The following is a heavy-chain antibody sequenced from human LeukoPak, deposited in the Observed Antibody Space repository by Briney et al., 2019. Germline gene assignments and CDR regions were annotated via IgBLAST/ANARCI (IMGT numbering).Heavy chain of an antibody. CDR1: GFTFSNFW. V-gene: IGHV3-21*01. J-gene: IGHJ4*02. D-gene: IGHD6-13*01. Sequence: GGSLRLSCTASGFTFSNFWMGWVRQAPGKGLEWVSSISSSSSYIYYADSVKGRFTISRDNAKNSLYLQMNSLRAEDTAVYYCARDRRWSADYWGQGTLVTVSS. CDR3: ARDRRWSADY. CDR2: ISSSSSYI.